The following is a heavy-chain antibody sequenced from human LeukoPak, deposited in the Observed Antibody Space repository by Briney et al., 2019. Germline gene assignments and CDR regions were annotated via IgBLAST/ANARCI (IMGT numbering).Heavy chain of an antibody. D-gene: IGHD2-2*01. CDR3: ARDQGYCSSTSCLYSSSSSKVAFDI. CDR1: GGTLSSYA. CDR2: IIPIFGTA. Sequence: SVTVSCKASGGTLSSYAISWVRQAPGQGLEWMGGIIPIFGTANYAQKFQGRVTITADESTSTAYMELSSLRSEDTAVYYCARDQGYCSSTSCLYSSSSSKVAFDIWGQGTMVTVSS. J-gene: IGHJ3*02. V-gene: IGHV1-69*01.